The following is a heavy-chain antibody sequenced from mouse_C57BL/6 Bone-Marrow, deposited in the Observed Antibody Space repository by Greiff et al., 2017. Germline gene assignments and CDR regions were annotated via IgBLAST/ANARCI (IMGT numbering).Heavy chain of an antibody. J-gene: IGHJ3*01. CDR1: GFTFSSHG. CDR3: ASEGDDYDAWFAY. CDR2: ISSGGSYT. D-gene: IGHD2-4*01. Sequence: DVQVVESGGDLVQPGGSLKLSCAAYGFTFSSHGMSWVRQTPDKRLEWVATISSGGSYTYYPDSVKGRFTISRDNAKNTLYLQMSSLRSEDTAMYYCASEGDDYDAWFAYWGQGTLVTVSA. V-gene: IGHV5-6*01.